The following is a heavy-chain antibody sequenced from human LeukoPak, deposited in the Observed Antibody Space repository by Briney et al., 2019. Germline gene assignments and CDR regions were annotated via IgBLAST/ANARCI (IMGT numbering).Heavy chain of an antibody. V-gene: IGHV4-59*12. CDR3: ARSEYSSGWQFDY. CDR2: IYYSGST. CDR1: GGSISSYY. D-gene: IGHD6-19*01. Sequence: SETLSLTCTVSGGSISSYYWSWIRQPPGKGLEWIGYIYYSGSTNYIPSLKSRVTISVDTSKNQFSLKLSSVTAADTAVYYCARSEYSSGWQFDYWGQGTLVTVSS. J-gene: IGHJ4*02.